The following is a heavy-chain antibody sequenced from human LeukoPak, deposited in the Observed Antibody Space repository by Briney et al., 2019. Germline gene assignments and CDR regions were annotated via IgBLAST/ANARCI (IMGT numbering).Heavy chain of an antibody. V-gene: IGHV1-69*04. J-gene: IGHJ6*02. Sequence: ASVKVSCKASGGTFSSYAISWVRQAPGQGLEWMGRIIPILGIANYAQKFQGRVTITADKSTSTAYMELSSLRSEDTAVYYCARGGPLAYYGSGSYSSRVVRRPDMDVWGQGTTVTVSS. CDR1: GGTFSSYA. CDR3: ARGGPLAYYGSGSYSSRVVRRPDMDV. D-gene: IGHD3-10*01. CDR2: IIPILGIA.